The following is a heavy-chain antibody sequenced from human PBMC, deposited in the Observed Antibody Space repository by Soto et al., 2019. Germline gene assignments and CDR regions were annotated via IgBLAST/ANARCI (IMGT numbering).Heavy chain of an antibody. CDR2: IHYTGST. J-gene: IGHJ6*02. CDR3: ARLDGNSADYYYGMDV. Sequence: KPSETLSLTCSVSGGSITTSNYCWFWIRHPPGKGLEWIASIHYTGSTYYNPSLKSRVTISVDTSKNQFSLKLSSVTAADTAVYYCARLDGNSADYYYGMDVWGQGTTVTVSS. CDR1: GGSITTSNYC. V-gene: IGHV4-39*01. D-gene: IGHD6-19*01.